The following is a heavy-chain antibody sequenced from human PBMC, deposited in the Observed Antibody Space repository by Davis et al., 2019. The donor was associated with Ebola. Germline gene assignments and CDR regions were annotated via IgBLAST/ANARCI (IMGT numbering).Heavy chain of an antibody. J-gene: IGHJ6*02. CDR1: GFTFSSYG. V-gene: IGHV3-33*01. CDR3: ARDVGGYGNYYYGMDV. CDR2: IWYDGSNK. D-gene: IGHD5-12*01. Sequence: PGGSLRLSCAASGFTFSSYGMHWVRQAPGKGLEWVAVIWYDGSNKYYADSVKGRFTISRDNSKNTLYLQMNSLRAEDTAVYYCARDVGGYGNYYYGMDVWGQGTTVTVSS.